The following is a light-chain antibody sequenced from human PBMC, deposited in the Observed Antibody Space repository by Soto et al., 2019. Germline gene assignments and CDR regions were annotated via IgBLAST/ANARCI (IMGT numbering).Light chain of an antibody. J-gene: IGLJ1*01. CDR2: GNI. Sequence: QSVLTQPPSVSGAPGQRVTISCTGSSSNIGAGYDVHWYQHLPGTAPKLLIYGNINRPSGVPDRFSGSKSGTSASQAITGLQAEDEADYYCQSYDSSLSGSYVFGTGTKLTVL. CDR3: QSYDSSLSGSYV. V-gene: IGLV1-40*01. CDR1: SSNIGAGYD.